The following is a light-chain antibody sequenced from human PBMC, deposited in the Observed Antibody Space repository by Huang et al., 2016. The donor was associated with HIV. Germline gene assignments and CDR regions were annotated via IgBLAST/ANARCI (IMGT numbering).Light chain of an antibody. J-gene: IGKJ2*01. CDR1: ESLIHNTGYTY. CDR2: LGS. CDR3: MQGLRIPRT. Sequence: DIVMTQSPIVLAAGNGAPASISCTSSESLIHNTGYTYLEWYVQRPGQSPQLLMYLGSNRASVVPERFSGSGSDTDFTLRISGVEAEDVGVYFCMQGLRIPRTFGQGTKLEI. V-gene: IGKV2-28*01.